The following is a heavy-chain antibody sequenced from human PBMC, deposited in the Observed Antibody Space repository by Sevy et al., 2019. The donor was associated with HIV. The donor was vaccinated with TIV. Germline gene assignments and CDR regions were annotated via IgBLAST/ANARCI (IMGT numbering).Heavy chain of an antibody. CDR3: ARGRSNFRY. V-gene: IGHV4-59*13. CDR1: GASMSGYY. D-gene: IGHD1-1*01. CDR2: IYDTGDT. Sequence: SESLSLTCTLSGASMSGYYWSWIRQPPGKGLEWIGYIYDTGDTNFNPSLKSRVTISQDTSKTQFSLSLSSVNNADTAVHYCARGRSNFRYWSQGTLVTVSS. J-gene: IGHJ4*02.